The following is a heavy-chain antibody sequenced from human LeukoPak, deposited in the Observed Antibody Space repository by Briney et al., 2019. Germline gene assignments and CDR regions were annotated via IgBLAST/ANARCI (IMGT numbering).Heavy chain of an antibody. D-gene: IGHD6-13*01. CDR1: GCSFSSYG. J-gene: IGHJ4*02. CDR2: IRNDGNDK. CDR3: AKDVQQYYDY. V-gene: IGHV3-30*02. Sequence: GGSLRLSCAASGCSFSSYGMHWVRQAPGKGLEWVAFIRNDGNDKYYADCVKGRFNVSRDNSKNILYLQMNSLRAEDTAVYYCAKDVQQYYDYWGQGTLVIVSS.